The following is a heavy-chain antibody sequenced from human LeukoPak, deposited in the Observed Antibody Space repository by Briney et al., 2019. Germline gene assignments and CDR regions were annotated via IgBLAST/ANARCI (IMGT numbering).Heavy chain of an antibody. V-gene: IGHV4-30-4*08. CDR1: GGSFSGYY. CDR3: ARDGRGYCSTTSCYEVDS. Sequence: SETLSLTCAVYGGSFSGYYWSWIRQPPGKGLEWIGYIYYTGSTYYSPSLKSRLTISIDTSKNQFSLKLSSVTAADTAVYYCARDGRGYCSTTSCYEVDSWGQGTLVTVSA. CDR2: IYYTGST. J-gene: IGHJ4*02. D-gene: IGHD2-2*01.